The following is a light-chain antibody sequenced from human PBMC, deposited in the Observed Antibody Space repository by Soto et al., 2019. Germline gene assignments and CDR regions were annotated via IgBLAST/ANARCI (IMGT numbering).Light chain of an antibody. Sequence: EIVLTQSPGTLSLSPGERATLSCRASQSVSTTYLAWYQQKPGQAPRLLIYGASSRAAGIPDRFSGSGSGTDFALTISRLEPEDFAVCYCQQYGSSPYTFGQGTNRQIK. CDR2: GAS. V-gene: IGKV3-20*01. CDR3: QQYGSSPYT. J-gene: IGKJ2*01. CDR1: QSVSTTY.